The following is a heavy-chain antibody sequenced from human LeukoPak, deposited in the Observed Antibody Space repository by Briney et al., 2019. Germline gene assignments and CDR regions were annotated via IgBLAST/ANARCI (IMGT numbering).Heavy chain of an antibody. V-gene: IGHV1-69*06. J-gene: IGHJ4*02. CDR1: GGTFSSYA. CDR3: AGGYGDYDY. CDR2: IIPIFGTA. D-gene: IGHD4-17*01. Sequence: GASVKVSCKASGGTFSSYAISWVRQAPGQGLEWMGGIIPIFGTANYAQKFQGRVTITADKSTSTAYMELRSLRSDDTAVYYCAGGYGDYDYWGQGTLVTVSS.